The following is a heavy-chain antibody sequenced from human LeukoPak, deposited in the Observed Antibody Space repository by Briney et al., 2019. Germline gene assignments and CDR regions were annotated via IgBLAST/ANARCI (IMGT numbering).Heavy chain of an antibody. CDR3: AKDGGDDYGDYLDY. V-gene: IGHV3-9*03. D-gene: IGHD4-17*01. CDR2: IDWNSGRI. CDR1: GFTIHDHA. J-gene: IGHJ4*02. Sequence: GGSLRLSCVGSGFTIHDHAMHWVRQAPGKGLEWVSGIDWNSGRIGYADSVKGRFTISRDNAKNSLYLQMNSLRAEDMALYYCAKDGGDDYGDYLDYWGQGTLVTVSS.